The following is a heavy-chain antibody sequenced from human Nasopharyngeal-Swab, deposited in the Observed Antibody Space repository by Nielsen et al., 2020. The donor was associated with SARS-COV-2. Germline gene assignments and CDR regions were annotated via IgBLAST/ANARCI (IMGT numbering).Heavy chain of an antibody. CDR1: GGSISSYY. D-gene: IGHD4-23*01. CDR2: IYYSGST. V-gene: IGHV4-59*01. Sequence: ESLKISCTVSGGSISSYYWSWIRQPPGKGLEWIGYIYYSGSTNYNPSLKSRVTISVDTSKNQFSLKLSSVTAADTAVYYFARGSVHDYGGSDFDYWGQGTLVTVSS. CDR3: ARGSVHDYGGSDFDY. J-gene: IGHJ4*02.